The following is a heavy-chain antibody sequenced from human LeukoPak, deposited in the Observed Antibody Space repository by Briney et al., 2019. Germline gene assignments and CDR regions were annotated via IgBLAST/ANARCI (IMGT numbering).Heavy chain of an antibody. D-gene: IGHD6-19*01. CDR3: AKDRYSGWYGLDY. Sequence: GGSLRLSCAASGFTFSTYGMNWVRQAPGKGLEWVSGVSPSGDITYYADSVKGRFTISRDNSKNTLYLQMNSLRAEDTAVYYCAKDRYSGWYGLDYWGQGTLVTVSS. CDR2: VSPSGDIT. V-gene: IGHV3-23*01. J-gene: IGHJ4*02. CDR1: GFTFSTYG.